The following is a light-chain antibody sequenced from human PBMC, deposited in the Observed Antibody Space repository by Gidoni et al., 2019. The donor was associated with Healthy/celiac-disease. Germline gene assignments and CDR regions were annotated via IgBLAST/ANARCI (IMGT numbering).Light chain of an antibody. CDR3: QAWDSRGV. Sequence: SYELTQPPSVSVSPGQTASNTCSGDKLGDKYACWYQQKPGQSPVLVIYQDSKRPSGIPDRFSGSNSGNTATLTISGTQAMDEADYYCQAWDSRGVFGGGTKLTVL. CDR2: QDS. CDR1: KLGDKY. J-gene: IGLJ2*01. V-gene: IGLV3-1*01.